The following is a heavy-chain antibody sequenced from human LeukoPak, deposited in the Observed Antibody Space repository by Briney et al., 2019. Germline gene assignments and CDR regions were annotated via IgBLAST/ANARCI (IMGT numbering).Heavy chain of an antibody. CDR1: GFTFDDYA. CDR3: AKDLLPGYGDYSPFDY. J-gene: IGHJ4*02. V-gene: IGHV3-9*01. CDR2: ISWNSGSI. Sequence: PGGSLRLSCAASGFTFDDYAMHWVRQAPGKGLEWVSGISWNSGSIGYADSVKGRFTISRDNAKNSLYLQMNSLRAEDTALYYCAKDLLPGYGDYSPFDYWGQGTLVTVSS. D-gene: IGHD4-17*01.